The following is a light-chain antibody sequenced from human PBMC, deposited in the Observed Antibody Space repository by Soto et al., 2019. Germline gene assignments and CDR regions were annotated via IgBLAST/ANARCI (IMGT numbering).Light chain of an antibody. J-gene: IGKJ2*01. CDR3: QQAAILPYT. V-gene: IGKV1-12*01. CDR2: FAS. CDR1: QGISTS. Sequence: DVQMTQFPSSVSASVGDRVTITCRASQGISTSLGWYQQKPGKAPSLLLSFASTLQRGVPSRFSGSGSGINFTLTISSLQPADFATYYCQQAAILPYTFGQGTKVEIK.